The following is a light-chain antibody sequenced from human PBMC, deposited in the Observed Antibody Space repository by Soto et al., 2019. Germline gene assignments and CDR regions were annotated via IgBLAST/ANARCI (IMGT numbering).Light chain of an antibody. J-gene: IGLJ2*01. CDR1: SSNIGAGYD. Sequence: QSVLTHPPSVSGAPGQRVTISCTGSSSNIGAGYDVHWYQQLPGTAPKLLIYDASNLEDGVPSRFSGSGSGTEFTLTISSLQPDDIATYYCQLYQSYSALTFGGGTK. CDR3: QLYQSYSALT. CDR2: DAS. V-gene: IGLV1-40*01.